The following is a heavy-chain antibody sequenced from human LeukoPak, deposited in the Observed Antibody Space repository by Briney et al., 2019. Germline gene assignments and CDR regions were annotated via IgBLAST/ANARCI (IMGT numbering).Heavy chain of an antibody. CDR2: IDTSSSTI. D-gene: IGHD6-19*01. V-gene: IGHV3-48*04. CDR1: GFTFSTYH. CDR3: ARDSGSGGP. Sequence: PGGSLRLSCAASGFTFSTYHMNWVRQAPGKGLEWVSFIDTSSSTIYHADSVKGRFTISRDNAKNSVYLQMNSLRVEDTAVYYCARDSGSGGPWGQGTPVTVSS. J-gene: IGHJ5*02.